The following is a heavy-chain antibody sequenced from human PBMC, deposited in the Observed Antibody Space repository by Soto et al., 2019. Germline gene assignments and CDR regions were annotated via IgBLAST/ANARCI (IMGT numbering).Heavy chain of an antibody. CDR3: AEDQSFDRNYYSGIDV. J-gene: IGHJ6*02. V-gene: IGHV1-18*01. CDR1: GYSFTSYG. CDR2: ISPYNGNT. Sequence: QVHLVQSGAEVKKPGASVKVSCKTSGYSFTSYGIGWVRQAPGQGLEWMGWISPYNGNTYYAQKFQGRVTMTKDTSQKTVYRERRILRSDDTAVYYCAEDQSFDRNYYSGIDVGGQGTTVTVSS.